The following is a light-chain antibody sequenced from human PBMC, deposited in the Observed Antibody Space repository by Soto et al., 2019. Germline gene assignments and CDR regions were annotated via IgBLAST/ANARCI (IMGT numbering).Light chain of an antibody. Sequence: IVLTQAPATLYLAPGERATLSCRASQRVGSSFSWYQQKPGQAPRRLIYDAFSRASGIPARFSGSGSGTDFTLTFSSLEPEDLAVYFCPQRSSWPLTFGVGTIVDIK. J-gene: IGKJ4*01. V-gene: IGKV3-11*01. CDR1: QRVGSS. CDR2: DAF. CDR3: PQRSSWPLT.